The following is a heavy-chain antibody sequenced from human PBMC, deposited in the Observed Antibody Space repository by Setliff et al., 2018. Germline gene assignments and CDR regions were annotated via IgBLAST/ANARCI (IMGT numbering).Heavy chain of an antibody. CDR1: GFTFSRYW. Sequence: ESLKISCAASGFTFSRYWMSWVRQAPGKGLEWVANIKQDGSEKYYVDSVKGRLTISRDNAKNSLYLQMNSLRAEDTAVYYCARDHVYGSQYYYYYYGMDVWGQGTTVTVSS. CDR2: IKQDGSEK. D-gene: IGHD3-10*01. CDR3: ARDHVYGSQYYYYYYGMDV. J-gene: IGHJ6*02. V-gene: IGHV3-7*01.